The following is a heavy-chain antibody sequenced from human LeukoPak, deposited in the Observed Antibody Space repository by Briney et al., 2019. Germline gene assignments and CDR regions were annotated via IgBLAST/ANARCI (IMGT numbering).Heavy chain of an antibody. D-gene: IGHD3-22*01. V-gene: IGHV4-39*07. Sequence: KTSETLSLTCTVSGGSISSSSYYWGWIRQPPGKGLEWIGSMYYSGSTYYNPSLKSRITISVDTSKNQFSLKLSSVTTADTAVYYCAREEGGYYRLFEFWGQGTLVTVSS. CDR2: MYYSGST. CDR1: GGSISSSSYY. CDR3: AREEGGYYRLFEF. J-gene: IGHJ4*02.